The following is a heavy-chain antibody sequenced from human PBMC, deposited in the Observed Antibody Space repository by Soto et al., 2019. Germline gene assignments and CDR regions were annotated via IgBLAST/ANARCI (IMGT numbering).Heavy chain of an antibody. CDR1: GGTISSYT. V-gene: IGHV1-69*02. D-gene: IGHD6-13*01. CDR3: ARGGYSSTARWFDP. J-gene: IGHJ5*02. CDR2: IIPILGIA. Sequence: QVQLVQSGAEVKKPGSSVKVSCKASGGTISSYTISWVRQAPGQGLEWMGRIIPILGIANYAQKFQGRVTITADKSTSTAYMELSSLRSEDTAVYYCARGGYSSTARWFDPWGQGTLVTVSS.